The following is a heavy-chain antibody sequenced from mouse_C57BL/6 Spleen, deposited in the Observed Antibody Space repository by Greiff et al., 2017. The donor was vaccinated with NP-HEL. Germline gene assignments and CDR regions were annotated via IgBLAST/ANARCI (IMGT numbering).Heavy chain of an antibody. CDR1: GYTFTDYE. Sequence: QVQLKESGAELVRPGASVTLSCKASGYTFTDYEMHWVKQTPVHGLEWIGAIDPETGGTAYNQKFKGKAILTADKSSSTAYMELRSLTSEDSAVYYCTRRAGTHFDYWGQGTTLTVSS. CDR3: TRRAGTHFDY. D-gene: IGHD3-3*01. J-gene: IGHJ2*01. CDR2: IDPETGGT. V-gene: IGHV1-15*01.